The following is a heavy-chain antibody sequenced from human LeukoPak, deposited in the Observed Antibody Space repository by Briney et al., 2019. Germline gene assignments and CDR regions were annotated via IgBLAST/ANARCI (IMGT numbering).Heavy chain of an antibody. D-gene: IGHD2-2*01. CDR3: AREGGYCSSTSCYGPFDY. Sequence: GGSLRLSCAASGFTFSSYAMHWVRQAPGKGQEWVAVISYDGSNKYYADSVKGRFTIPRDNSKNTLYLQMNSLRAEDTAVYYCAREGGYCSSTSCYGPFDYWGQGTLVTVSS. V-gene: IGHV3-30*01. CDR1: GFTFSSYA. J-gene: IGHJ4*02. CDR2: ISYDGSNK.